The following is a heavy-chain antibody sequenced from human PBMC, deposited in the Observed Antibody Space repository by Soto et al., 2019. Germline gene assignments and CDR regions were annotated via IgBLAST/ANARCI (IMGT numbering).Heavy chain of an antibody. CDR1: GFTFSTYS. V-gene: IGHV3-21*01. D-gene: IGHD3-10*01. CDR3: ARDYAMVRGLIIHSDYYYYALDV. Sequence: PGGSLRLSCAASGFTFSTYSMHWVRQAPGKGLEWVSSISSSGNYIYYADSVKGRFTISRDNAKNSLFLQMNSLRAEDTAVYYCARDYAMVRGLIIHSDYYYYALDVWGQGTTVTVSS. CDR2: ISSSGNYI. J-gene: IGHJ6*02.